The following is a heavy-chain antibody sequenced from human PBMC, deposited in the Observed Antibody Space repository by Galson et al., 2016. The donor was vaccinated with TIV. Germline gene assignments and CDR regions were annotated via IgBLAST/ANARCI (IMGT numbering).Heavy chain of an antibody. CDR2: ISYDGTIK. V-gene: IGHV3-30*04. D-gene: IGHD3-16*01. Sequence: SLRLSCAASGFTFSRHAMHWVRQAPGKGLEWVAVISYDGTIKYCEDSVKGRFTISRDISKNTVYLQMISLRPEDTALYYCARDFDSGGLWGIDYWGQGTLVTVSS. CDR3: ARDFDSGGLWGIDY. J-gene: IGHJ4*02. CDR1: GFTFSRHA.